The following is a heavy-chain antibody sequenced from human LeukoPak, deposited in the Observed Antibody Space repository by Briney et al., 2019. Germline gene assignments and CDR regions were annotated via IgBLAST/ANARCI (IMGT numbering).Heavy chain of an antibody. J-gene: IGHJ6*04. CDR2: IYTSGST. CDR3: ARDLLGYYGSGRLHTSPPQRLVDV. CDR1: GGSISSYY. D-gene: IGHD3-10*01. Sequence: SETLSLTXTVSGGSISSYYWSWILQPAGKGLEWIGRIYTSGSTNYNPSLKSRVTMSVDTSKNQFSLKLSSVTAADTAVYYCARDLLGYYGSGRLHTSPPQRLVDVWGKGTTVTVSS. V-gene: IGHV4-4*07.